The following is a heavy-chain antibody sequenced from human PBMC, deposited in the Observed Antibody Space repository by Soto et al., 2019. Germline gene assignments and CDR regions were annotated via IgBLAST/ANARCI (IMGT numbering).Heavy chain of an antibody. D-gene: IGHD2-15*01. CDR2: IYYSGST. Sequence: QVQLQESGPGLMKPSQTLSLTCTVSGGSISSGGYYWSWIRQHPGKGLEWIGYIYYSGSTYYNPSLKSRVTLSVDTSKNQFSLKLSSVTAADTAVYYCALWGYCSGGSCYGPRGAFDIWGQGTMVTVSS. CDR3: ALWGYCSGGSCYGPRGAFDI. CDR1: GGSISSGGYY. J-gene: IGHJ3*02. V-gene: IGHV4-31*03.